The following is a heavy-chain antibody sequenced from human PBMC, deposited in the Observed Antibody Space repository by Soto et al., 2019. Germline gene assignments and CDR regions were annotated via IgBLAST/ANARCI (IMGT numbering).Heavy chain of an antibody. CDR1: GDTFNSYA. CDR3: ARDWGCTGGSCVLRGGWFDP. CDR2: LIPVFGTR. Sequence: QVQLVQSGAEVKKPGSSVTVSCKASGDTFNSYAVSWVRQAPGQGLEWMGVLIPVFGTRNYAQKFQGRLTISADDSTSTIYMELRSLGSGDTAVYYCARDWGCTGGSCVLRGGWFDPWGQGTLVTVSS. J-gene: IGHJ5*02. V-gene: IGHV1-69*12. D-gene: IGHD2-15*01.